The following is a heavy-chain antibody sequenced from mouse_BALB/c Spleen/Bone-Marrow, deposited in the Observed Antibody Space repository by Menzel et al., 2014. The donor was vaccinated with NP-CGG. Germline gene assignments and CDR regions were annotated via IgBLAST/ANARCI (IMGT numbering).Heavy chain of an antibody. CDR1: GYSITSGYS. CDR2: IHYSGNT. V-gene: IGHV3-1*02. CDR3: ARVRGYAMDY. J-gene: IGHJ4*01. Sequence: EVQGVESGPDLVKPSQSLSLPCTVTGYSITSGYSWNWIRQFPGNKLEWMGYIHYSGNTNYNPSLKSRISITRDTSKNQFFLQLSSVTTEDTATYYCARVRGYAMDYWGQGTSVTVSS.